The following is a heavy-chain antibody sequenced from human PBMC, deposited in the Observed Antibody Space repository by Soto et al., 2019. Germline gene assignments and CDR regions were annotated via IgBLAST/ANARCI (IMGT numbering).Heavy chain of an antibody. Sequence: QVQLVQSGGEVKKPGASVKVSCKASGYTFTGYGVSWVRQAPGQGLEWMGWISAYNGNTDYAQKLQGRVTMNTDTSTSTAYMELTSLRSDDTAVYYCARDKSGAVTSPGDYWGQGTLVTVSS. CDR1: GYTFTGYG. CDR3: ARDKSGAVTSPGDY. J-gene: IGHJ4*02. D-gene: IGHD2-8*02. V-gene: IGHV1-18*01. CDR2: ISAYNGNT.